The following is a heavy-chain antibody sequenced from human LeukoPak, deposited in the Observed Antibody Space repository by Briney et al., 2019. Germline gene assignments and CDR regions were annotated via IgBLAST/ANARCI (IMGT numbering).Heavy chain of an antibody. V-gene: IGHV3-21*01. CDR3: ASGPRLWFGESYYYYGMDV. CDR2: ISSSSSYI. CDR1: GFTFSSYS. J-gene: IGHJ6*02. Sequence: GGSLRLSCAASGFTFSSYSMNWVRRAPGKGLEWVSSISSSSSYIYYADSVKGRFTISRDNAKNSLYLQMNSLRAEDTAVYYCASGPRLWFGESYYYYGMDVWGQGTTVTVSS. D-gene: IGHD3-10*01.